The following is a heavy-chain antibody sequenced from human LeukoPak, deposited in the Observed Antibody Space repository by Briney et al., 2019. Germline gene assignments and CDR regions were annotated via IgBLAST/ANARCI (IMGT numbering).Heavy chain of an antibody. CDR2: IYYSGST. D-gene: IGHD2-2*01. Sequence: SETLSLTCTVSGGSNSISSYYGGWIRQPPGKGLEWIGIIYYSGSTYYNPSLKSRLTISVDTSKNQFSLNLSSVTATDTAVYYCARRGYCSSTSCYEYWFDPWGQGTLVTVSS. CDR1: GGSNSISSYY. J-gene: IGHJ5*02. V-gene: IGHV4-39*01. CDR3: ARRGYCSSTSCYEYWFDP.